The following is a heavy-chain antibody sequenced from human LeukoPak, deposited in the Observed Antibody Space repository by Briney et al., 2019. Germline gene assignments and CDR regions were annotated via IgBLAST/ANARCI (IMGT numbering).Heavy chain of an antibody. Sequence: GSLRLSCVASGFSFSAYIMHWVRQAPGKGLEYVSAIRSDGSSTFYPNSVKGGFTISRDNSKSTLYLQMGSLRAEDTAVYYCTRRYGGHSGWAGYHDSWGQGTLVTVSS. V-gene: IGHV3-64*01. CDR1: GFSFSAYI. CDR2: IRSDGSST. J-gene: IGHJ4*02. CDR3: TRRYGGHSGWAGYHDS. D-gene: IGHD6-19*01.